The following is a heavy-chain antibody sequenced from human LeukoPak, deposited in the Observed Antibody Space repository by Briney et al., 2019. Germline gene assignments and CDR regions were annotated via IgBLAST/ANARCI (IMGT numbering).Heavy chain of an antibody. J-gene: IGHJ3*02. CDR2: VSTYNGNT. CDR1: GYTFTNYG. D-gene: IGHD6-19*01. V-gene: IGHV1-18*01. CDR3: AIAGGWAREDYKADAFDI. Sequence: ASVKVSCKASGYTFTNYGISWVRQAPGQGLEWMGWVSTYNGNTDFAQNLQGRVTTTTDTSTTTAYMELRSLRSDDTAVYYCAIAGGWAREDYKADAFDIWGQGTMVTVSS.